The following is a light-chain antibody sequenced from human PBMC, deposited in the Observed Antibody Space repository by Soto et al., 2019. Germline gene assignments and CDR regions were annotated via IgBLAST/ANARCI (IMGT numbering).Light chain of an antibody. CDR1: QTISSW. CDR2: KAS. Sequence: DIQMTQSPSTLSGSVGDRVTITCRASQTISSWLAWYQQKPGKAPKLLIYKASTLKSGVPSRFSGSGSGTEFTLTISSLQLYDFATYYCQHYNSYSEAFGHGTKVELK. V-gene: IGKV1-5*03. J-gene: IGKJ1*01. CDR3: QHYNSYSEA.